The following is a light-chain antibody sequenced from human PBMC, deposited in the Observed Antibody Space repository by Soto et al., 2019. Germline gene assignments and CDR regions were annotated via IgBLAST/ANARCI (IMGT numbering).Light chain of an antibody. CDR1: SSDVGGYNY. CDR3: CSYAGSYTFV. Sequence: QSALTQPRSVSGSPGQSVTIYCTGTSSDVGGYNYVSWYQQHPGKAPKLMIYDVSKRPSGVPDRFSGSNSDNAASLTISGLQAEDDAYYCCCSYAGSYTFVFGTGTKLTVL. V-gene: IGLV2-11*01. J-gene: IGLJ1*01. CDR2: DVS.